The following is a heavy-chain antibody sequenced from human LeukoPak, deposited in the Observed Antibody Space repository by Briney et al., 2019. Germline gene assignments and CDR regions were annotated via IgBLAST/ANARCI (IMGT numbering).Heavy chain of an antibody. CDR3: ARYASGSYYWFDP. CDR2: VYYTGSA. J-gene: IGHJ5*02. Sequence: SETLSLTCTVSGGSISSTSYHWTWIRQPPGKGLEWIATVYYTGSAYYNPSLKSRVTISVDTSKSQFSLKLSSVTTADTALYYCARYASGSYYWFDPWGRGTLVTVSS. D-gene: IGHD3-10*01. V-gene: IGHV4-39*01. CDR1: GGSISSTSYH.